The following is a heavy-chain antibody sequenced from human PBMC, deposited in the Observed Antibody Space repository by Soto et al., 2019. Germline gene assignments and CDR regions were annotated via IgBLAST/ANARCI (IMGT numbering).Heavy chain of an antibody. CDR1: DYSFISNG. J-gene: IGHJ6*02. CDR2: VHFYNGKT. V-gene: IGHV1-18*04. Sequence: QGLLVQSEAEVKKPGASVRVSCKATDYSFISNGISWVRQAPGQGLEWLGWVHFYNGKTEYTQNIQGRVTMTADTSTTTAYLELRSLRSDDTAVYYCARDKWRPTTSVPQLHYYGLDVWGQGTTVTVSS. CDR3: ARDKWRPTTSVPQLHYYGLDV. D-gene: IGHD1-1*01.